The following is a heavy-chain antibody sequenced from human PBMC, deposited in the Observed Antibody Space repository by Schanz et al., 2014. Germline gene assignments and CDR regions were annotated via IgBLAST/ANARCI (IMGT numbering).Heavy chain of an antibody. CDR1: GFTFSSYA. J-gene: IGHJ4*02. D-gene: IGHD5-18*01. V-gene: IGHV3-30-3*01. CDR2: ISYDGSLK. CDR3: AKYGGGYSYGFVEY. Sequence: VQLLESGGGAVQPGRSLRLSCAASGFTFSSYAVDWIRQAPGQGLEWVSFISYDGSLKSYLDSVKGRFTISRDNSNNTLYLQMKSLRAEDTAVYYCAKYGGGYSYGFVEYWGQGTQVTVSS.